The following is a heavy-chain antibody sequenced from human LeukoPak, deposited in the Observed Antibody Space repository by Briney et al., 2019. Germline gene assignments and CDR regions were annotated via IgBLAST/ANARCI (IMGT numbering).Heavy chain of an antibody. CDR1: QFTFNGSW. CDR3: AIWTSGNY. J-gene: IGHJ4*02. Sequence: GGSLRLSCADSQFTFNGSWMNWVRQAPGKGLEWLTNMGPNGSQKRYVDSVKGRFTISKDNPGASLYLDMHSLRAEDTAIYYCAIWTSGNYWGQGTLVTVSS. D-gene: IGHD1-1*01. CDR2: MGPNGSQK. V-gene: IGHV3-7*01.